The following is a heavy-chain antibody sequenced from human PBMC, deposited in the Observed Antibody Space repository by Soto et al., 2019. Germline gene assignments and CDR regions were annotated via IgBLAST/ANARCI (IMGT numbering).Heavy chain of an antibody. CDR2: IWYDGSNK. Sequence: GGSLRLSCAASGFTFSSYGMHWVRQAPGKGLEWVAVIWYDGSNKYYADSVKGRFTISRDNSKNTLYLQMNSLRAEDTAVYYCARASGSYYPYDYYYMDVWGKGTTVTVSS. J-gene: IGHJ6*03. CDR3: ARASGSYYPYDYYYMDV. D-gene: IGHD1-26*01. V-gene: IGHV3-33*08. CDR1: GFTFSSYG.